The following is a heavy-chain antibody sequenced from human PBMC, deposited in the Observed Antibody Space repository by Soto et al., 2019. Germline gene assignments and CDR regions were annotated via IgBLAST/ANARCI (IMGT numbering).Heavy chain of an antibody. CDR3: AHREPRLQYPST. D-gene: IGHD3-9*01. CDR2: LYWDDDK. V-gene: IGHV2-5*02. Sequence: QITLKESGPTLVKPTQTLTLTCTFSGFSLSTSGVGVGWIRQPPGKALEWLALLYWDDDKHYSPSLKSRLTITKHTSKNQVVLTMTNKDPVDTATYYCAHREPRLQYPSTWGQGTLVTVSS. CDR1: GFSLSTSGVG. J-gene: IGHJ5*02.